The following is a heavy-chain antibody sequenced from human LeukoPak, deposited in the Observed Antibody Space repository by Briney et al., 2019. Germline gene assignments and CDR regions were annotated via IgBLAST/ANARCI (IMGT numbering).Heavy chain of an antibody. CDR3: ARFLYPYYYYGMDV. V-gene: IGHV3-23*01. CDR2: ISGSGGST. Sequence: GGSLRLSCAASGFTFSSHAMSWVRQAPGKGLEWASSISGSGGSTYYADSVKGRFTISRDNSKNTLSLQMNSLRAEDTAVYYCARFLYPYYYYGMDVWGQGTTVTVSS. J-gene: IGHJ6*02. CDR1: GFTFSSHA. D-gene: IGHD2-2*02.